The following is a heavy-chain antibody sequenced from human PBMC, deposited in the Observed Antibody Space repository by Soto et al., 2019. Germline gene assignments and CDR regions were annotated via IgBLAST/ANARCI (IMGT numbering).Heavy chain of an antibody. CDR2: LGAADDP. V-gene: IGHV3-13*05. J-gene: IGHJ6*02. D-gene: IGHD2-15*01. CDR1: GFTLSAYD. Sequence: GGCLRLSCAASGFTLSAYDMHWVRQAEGKGLEWVSALGAADDPYYLVSVKGRFTISRENAKNSLYLQMNNLRAGDTAVYYCARAYSGRLPRRADYYYAMDVWGQGTTVTVSS. CDR3: ARAYSGRLPRRADYYYAMDV.